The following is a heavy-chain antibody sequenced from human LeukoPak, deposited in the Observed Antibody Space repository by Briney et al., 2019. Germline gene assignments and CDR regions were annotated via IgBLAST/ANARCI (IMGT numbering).Heavy chain of an antibody. D-gene: IGHD1-26*01. Sequence: GGSLRLSCAASGFTLSSYEMNWVRQAPGKGLEWVSYISSSGSTTYYADSVKGRFTISRDNSKHTLYLEMNSLRAEDTAVYYCAKRLLVGTTVRPYFDYWGQGTLVTVSS. J-gene: IGHJ4*02. V-gene: IGHV3-48*03. CDR1: GFTLSSYE. CDR3: AKRLLVGTTVRPYFDY. CDR2: ISSSGSTT.